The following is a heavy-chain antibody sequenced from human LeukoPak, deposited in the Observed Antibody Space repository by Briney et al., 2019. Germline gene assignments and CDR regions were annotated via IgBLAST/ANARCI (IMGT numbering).Heavy chain of an antibody. J-gene: IGHJ4*02. CDR1: GFTFSNAW. Sequence: GGSLRLSCAASGFTFSNAWMSWVRQAPGKGLEWVARIKSKTDGGTTDYAAPVKGRFTISRDDSKNTLYLQMNSLRAEDTAVYYCAKDVETTVVTDYFDYWGQGTLVTVSS. CDR2: IKSKTDGGTT. V-gene: IGHV3-15*01. CDR3: AKDVETTVVTDYFDY. D-gene: IGHD4-23*01.